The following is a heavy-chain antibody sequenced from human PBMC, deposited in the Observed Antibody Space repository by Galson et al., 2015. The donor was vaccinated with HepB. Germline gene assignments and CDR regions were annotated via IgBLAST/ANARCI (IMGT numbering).Heavy chain of an antibody. CDR3: VNYDYTRAFDL. Sequence: SLRLSCAASGFTFTCYWMSWVRQAPGKGLECASNIKENGGDRYYADSVKGRFTISRDNSKNTLYLQMNSLRPEDTAVYYCVNYDYTRAFDLWGQGTMVTDSS. D-gene: IGHD4-11*01. J-gene: IGHJ3*01. CDR2: IKENGGDR. CDR1: GFTFTCYW. V-gene: IGHV3-64D*06.